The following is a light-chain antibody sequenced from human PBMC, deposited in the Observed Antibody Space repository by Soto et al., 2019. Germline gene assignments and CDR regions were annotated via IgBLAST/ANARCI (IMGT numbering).Light chain of an antibody. V-gene: IGLV2-14*01. Sequence: SVRAQPASVSGSPGQSITISFTGTSTDVGGYNYVSWYQHHPGKGPKLIIYEVNNRPSGVSDRFSGSKSGNKASLTISNLEAEDESDYYCGSYTSTDTPFVFGTGTKVTVL. J-gene: IGLJ1*01. CDR1: STDVGGYNY. CDR2: EVN. CDR3: GSYTSTDTPFV.